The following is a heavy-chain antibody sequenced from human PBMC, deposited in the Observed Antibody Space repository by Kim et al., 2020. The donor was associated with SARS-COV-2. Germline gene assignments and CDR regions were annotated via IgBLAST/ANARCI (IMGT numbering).Heavy chain of an antibody. CDR1: GFTFSSYA. CDR3: ARDRAPQWLVQSEYFQH. Sequence: GGSLRLSCAASGFTFSSYAMHWVRQAPGKGLEWVAVISYDGSNKYYADSVKGRFTISRDNSKNTLYLQMNSLRAEDTAVYYCARDRAPQWLVQSEYFQHWGQGTLVTVSS. J-gene: IGHJ1*01. CDR2: ISYDGSNK. D-gene: IGHD6-19*01. V-gene: IGHV3-30-3*01.